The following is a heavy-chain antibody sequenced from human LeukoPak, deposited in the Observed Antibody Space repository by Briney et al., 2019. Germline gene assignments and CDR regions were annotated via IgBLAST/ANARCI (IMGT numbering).Heavy chain of an antibody. CDR3: ARDSYYYDGSGSYRFDY. CDR1: GGSISSYY. CDR2: IYTSGST. V-gene: IGHV4-4*07. J-gene: IGHJ4*02. Sequence: PSETLSLTCTVSGGSISSYYWSWIRQPAGKGLEWIGRIYTSGSTNYNPSLKSRVTMSVDTSKNQFSLKLSSVTAADTAVHYCARDSYYYDGSGSYRFDYWGQGTLVTVSS. D-gene: IGHD3-22*01.